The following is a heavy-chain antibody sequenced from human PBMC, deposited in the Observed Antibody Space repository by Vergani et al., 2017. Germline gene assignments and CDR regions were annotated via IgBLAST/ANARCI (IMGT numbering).Heavy chain of an antibody. Sequence: VHLVESGGGVVQPGRSLRLSCAASGFTFGSFGMHWVRQAPGKGLEWVSAISGHGDRTYYADSVKGRFTISRDNSKNTVYLQMNSLKAEDRATYYCAREERSNTSPFVGDWGQGTLVTV. V-gene: IGHV3-23*04. CDR2: ISGHGDRT. CDR1: GFTFGSFG. D-gene: IGHD2/OR15-2a*01. CDR3: AREERSNTSPFVGD. J-gene: IGHJ4*02.